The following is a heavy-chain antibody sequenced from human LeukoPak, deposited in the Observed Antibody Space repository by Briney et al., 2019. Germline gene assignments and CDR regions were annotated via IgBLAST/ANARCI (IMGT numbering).Heavy chain of an antibody. Sequence: SETLSLTCTVSGGSISSSSYYWGWIRQPPGKGLEWIGSIYYSGSTYYNPSLKSRVTISVDTSKNQFSLKLSSVTAADTAVYYCARQIIAAREMGYYFDYWGQGTLVTVSS. V-gene: IGHV4-39*01. J-gene: IGHJ4*02. CDR3: ARQIIAAREMGYYFDY. D-gene: IGHD6-6*01. CDR1: GGSISSSSYY. CDR2: IYYSGST.